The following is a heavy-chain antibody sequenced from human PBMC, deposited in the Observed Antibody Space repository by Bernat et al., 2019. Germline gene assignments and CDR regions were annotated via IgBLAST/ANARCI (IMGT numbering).Heavy chain of an antibody. J-gene: IGHJ4*02. Sequence: QVQLQQWGAGLLKPSETLSLTCAVYGGSFSGYYWSWIRQPPGKGLEWIGEINHSGSTNYNPSLKSRVTISVDTSKNQFSLKLGSVTAADTAVYYCAGGGAKGYANWGQGTLVTVSS. D-gene: IGHD5-12*01. CDR3: AGGGAKGYAN. CDR2: INHSGST. V-gene: IGHV4-34*01. CDR1: GGSFSGYY.